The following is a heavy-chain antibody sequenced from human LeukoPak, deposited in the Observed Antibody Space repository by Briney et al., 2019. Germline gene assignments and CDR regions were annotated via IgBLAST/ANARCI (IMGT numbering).Heavy chain of an antibody. Sequence: PSETLSLTCAVYGGPFSGYYWSWIRQPPGKGLERNREINHSGSTSYNPSLPSRVTIAVDKSKNQLSLKLRSVTAADPAVYCCAGRIVQAAGGFDYWGQGNLVTVSS. CDR3: AGRIVQAAGGFDY. V-gene: IGHV4-34*01. CDR1: GGPFSGYY. J-gene: IGHJ4*02. CDR2: INHSGST. D-gene: IGHD2-2*01.